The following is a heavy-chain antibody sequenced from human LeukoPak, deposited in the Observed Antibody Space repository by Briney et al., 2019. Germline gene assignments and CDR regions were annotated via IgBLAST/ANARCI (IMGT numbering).Heavy chain of an antibody. CDR2: ISAYNGNT. CDR3: AIDYYDSSGYYANDY. Sequence: GASVKVSCKASGYTFTSYGISWVRQAPGQGLEWMGWISAYNGNTNYAQKLQGRVTMTIDTSTSTAYMELRSLRSDDTAVYYCAIDYYDSSGYYANDYWGQGTLVTVSS. V-gene: IGHV1-18*01. J-gene: IGHJ4*02. CDR1: GYTFTSYG. D-gene: IGHD3-22*01.